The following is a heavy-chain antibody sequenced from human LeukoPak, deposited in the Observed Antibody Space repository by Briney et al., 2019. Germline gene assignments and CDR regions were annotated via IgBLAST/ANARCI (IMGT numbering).Heavy chain of an antibody. V-gene: IGHV1-2*04. D-gene: IGHD6-25*01. Sequence: ASVKVSCKASGYSFTGYYIHWVRQAPGQGLEWMGWINPNSGDTDNAQKFEGWVTITRDTSASTAYMELSSLTSEDTAVYYCARGSRAAADDYWGQGTLVTVSS. CDR2: INPNSGDT. CDR3: ARGSRAAADDY. CDR1: GYSFTGYY. J-gene: IGHJ4*02.